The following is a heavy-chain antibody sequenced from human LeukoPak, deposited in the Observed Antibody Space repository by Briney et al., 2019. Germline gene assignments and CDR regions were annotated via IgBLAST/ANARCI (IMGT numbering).Heavy chain of an antibody. J-gene: IGHJ4*02. Sequence: GASVKVSCKASGYTFTSYGISWVRQAPGQGLECMGWISAYNGNTNYAQKLQGRVTMTTDTSTSTAYMELRSLRSDDTAVYYCARDRLLWFRELFWNPFDYWGQGTLVTVSS. V-gene: IGHV1-18*01. CDR2: ISAYNGNT. D-gene: IGHD3-10*01. CDR1: GYTFTSYG. CDR3: ARDRLLWFRELFWNPFDY.